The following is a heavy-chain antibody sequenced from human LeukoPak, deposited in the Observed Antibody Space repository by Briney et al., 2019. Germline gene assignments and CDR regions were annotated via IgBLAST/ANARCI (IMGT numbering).Heavy chain of an antibody. CDR2: ISYDGSNK. CDR3: ARGTKLGTLDY. D-gene: IGHD7-27*01. CDR1: EFTLSSYA. J-gene: IGHJ4*02. V-gene: IGHV3-30-3*01. Sequence: PGGSLRLSCAASEFTLSSYAMHWVRQAPGKGLEWVAVISYDGSNKYYADSVKGRFTISRDNSKNTLYLQMNSLRAEDTAVYYCARGTKLGTLDYWGQGTLVTVSS.